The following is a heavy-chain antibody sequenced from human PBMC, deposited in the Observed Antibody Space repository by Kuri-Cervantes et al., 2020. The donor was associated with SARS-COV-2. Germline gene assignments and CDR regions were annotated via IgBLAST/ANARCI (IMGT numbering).Heavy chain of an antibody. Sequence: TLSLTCAVSGGSISSHYWSWIRQPPGKGLEWIGYIYYSGSTNYNPSLKSRVTISVDTSKNQFSLKLSSVTAADTAVYYCARRSFQPRYYYYYYMDVWGKGTTVTVSS. J-gene: IGHJ6*03. CDR2: IYYSGST. V-gene: IGHV4-59*11. CDR1: GGSISSHY. CDR3: ARRSFQPRYYYYYYMDV.